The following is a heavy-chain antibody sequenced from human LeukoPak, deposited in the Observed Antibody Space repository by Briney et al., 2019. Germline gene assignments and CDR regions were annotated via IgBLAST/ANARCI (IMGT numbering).Heavy chain of an antibody. CDR1: GFTFAGYA. CDR2: ISGSGGST. Sequence: PGGSLRLSCAASGFTFAGYAMTWVXXAPGKXXXXVSXISGSGGSTYYADVVKGRFTISRDNSKNALYLRMNSLRAEDTAVYYCAHWGSSGPFDYWGQGTLVTVSS. J-gene: IGHJ4*02. V-gene: IGHV3-23*01. CDR3: AHWGSSGPFDY. D-gene: IGHD6-6*01.